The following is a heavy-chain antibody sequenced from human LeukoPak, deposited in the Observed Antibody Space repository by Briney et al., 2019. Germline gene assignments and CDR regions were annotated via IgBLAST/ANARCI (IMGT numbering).Heavy chain of an antibody. Sequence: PGGSLRLPCAASGFTFSTYTMNWVRQAPGKGLEWVSYISPASTTIFYADSLKGRFTVSRDNAKNSLYLQMTSLRAGDTAIYYCAKGRYFGGPNWGQGTLVTVSP. CDR2: ISPASTTI. J-gene: IGHJ4*02. D-gene: IGHD3-9*01. V-gene: IGHV3-48*04. CDR3: AKGRYFGGPN. CDR1: GFTFSTYT.